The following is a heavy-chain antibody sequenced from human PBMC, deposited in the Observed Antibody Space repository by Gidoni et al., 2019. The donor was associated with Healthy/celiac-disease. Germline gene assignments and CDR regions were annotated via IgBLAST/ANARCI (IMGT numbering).Heavy chain of an antibody. CDR3: ARGLRVKDGSGSNHFDY. J-gene: IGHJ4*02. CDR2: INHSGST. V-gene: IGHV4-34*01. D-gene: IGHD3-10*01. Sequence: QVQLQQWGAGLLKPSETLSLTCAVYGGSFSGDYWSWIRQPPGKGLELIGEINHSGSTNYNPSLKSRVTISVDTSKNQFSLKLSSVTAADTAVYYCARGLRVKDGSGSNHFDYWGQGTLVTVSS. CDR1: GGSFSGDY.